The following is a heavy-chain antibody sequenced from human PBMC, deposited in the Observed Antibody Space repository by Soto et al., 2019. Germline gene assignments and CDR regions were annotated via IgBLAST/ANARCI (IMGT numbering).Heavy chain of an antibody. CDR2: IYSGGST. CDR3: ARATTDFGSYMDV. Sequence: EVQLVEYGGGLVQPGGSLRLSCAASGFTVSSNYMSWVRQAPGKGLEWVSVIYSGGSTYYADSVKGRFTISRDNSKNTLYLQINSLRAEDTAVYYCARATTDFGSYMDVWGKASTVTVSS. J-gene: IGHJ6*03. D-gene: IGHD3-10*01. V-gene: IGHV3-66*01. CDR1: GFTVSSNY.